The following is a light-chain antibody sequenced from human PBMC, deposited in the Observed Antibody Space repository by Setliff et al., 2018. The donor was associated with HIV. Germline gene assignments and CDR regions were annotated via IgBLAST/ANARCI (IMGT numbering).Light chain of an antibody. CDR1: SSNIASNA. Sequence: SVLTQPPSASGTPGQRVIISCSGSSSNIASNAVNWYQQFPGTAPKVLIYNNNQRPSRVPDRFSGSKSGTSASLAISGLQSDDEADYYCAAWDDSLNGWVFGGGTQLTVL. J-gene: IGLJ3*02. CDR2: NNN. CDR3: AAWDDSLNGWV. V-gene: IGLV1-44*01.